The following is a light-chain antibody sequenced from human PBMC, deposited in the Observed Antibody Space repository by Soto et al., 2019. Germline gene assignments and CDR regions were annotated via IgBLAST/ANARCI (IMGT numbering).Light chain of an antibody. CDR3: SSYTSSNTLYV. CDR1: TSDVGDYNL. CDR2: DVS. J-gene: IGLJ1*01. Sequence: QAVVTQPASVSGSPGQSIAISCTGTTSDVGDYNLVSWYQQHPGKAPKLMIYDVSNRPSGISDRFSASKSGNTASLTISGLQAEDEADYYCSSYTSSNTLYVFGTGTKLTVL. V-gene: IGLV2-14*01.